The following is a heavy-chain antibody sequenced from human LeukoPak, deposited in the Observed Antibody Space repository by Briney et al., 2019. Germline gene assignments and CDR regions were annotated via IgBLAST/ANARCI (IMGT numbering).Heavy chain of an antibody. Sequence: HPGGSLRLSCAASGFTFSSYAMHWVRQAPGKGLEWVAVISYDGSNKYYADSVKGRFTISRDNSKNTLYLQMNNLRAEDTAVYYCAKDQDVGYYDSSGYYDYWGQGTLVTVSS. CDR1: GFTFSSYA. CDR2: ISYDGSNK. J-gene: IGHJ4*02. D-gene: IGHD3-22*01. CDR3: AKDQDVGYYDSSGYYDY. V-gene: IGHV3-30-3*01.